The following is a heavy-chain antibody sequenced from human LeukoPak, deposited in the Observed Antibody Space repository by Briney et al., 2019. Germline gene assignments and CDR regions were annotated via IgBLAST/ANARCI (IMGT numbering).Heavy chain of an antibody. Sequence: GGSLRLSCAASGFTFSSYSMNWVRQAPGKGLEWVSYISSGGSTIYYADSVKGRFTISRDNAKNSLYLQMNSLRAEDTAVYYCAGRRYYYDTSGNYYFLDYWGQGTLVTVSS. V-gene: IGHV3-48*04. CDR2: ISSGGSTI. CDR1: GFTFSSYS. J-gene: IGHJ4*02. D-gene: IGHD3-22*01. CDR3: AGRRYYYDTSGNYYFLDY.